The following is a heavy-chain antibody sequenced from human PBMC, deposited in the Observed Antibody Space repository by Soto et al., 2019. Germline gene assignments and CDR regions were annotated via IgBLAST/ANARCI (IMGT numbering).Heavy chain of an antibody. V-gene: IGHV1-3*01. J-gene: IGHJ6*03. Sequence: QVQLVQSGAEVKKPGASVKVSCKASGYTFTSYAMHWVRQAPGQRLEWMGWINAGNGNTKYSQKFQGRVTITRDTSASTAYMELSSLRSEDTAVYYCARDAVYSSSWGHYYYYYMDVWGKGTTVTVSS. CDR2: INAGNGNT. D-gene: IGHD6-13*01. CDR1: GYTFTSYA. CDR3: ARDAVYSSSWGHYYYYYMDV.